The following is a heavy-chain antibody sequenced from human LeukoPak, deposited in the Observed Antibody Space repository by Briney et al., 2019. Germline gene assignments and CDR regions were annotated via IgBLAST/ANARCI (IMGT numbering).Heavy chain of an antibody. J-gene: IGHJ4*02. CDR3: ARDGVYYYDSSDYFDY. CDR1: GFTFDDYG. Sequence: GGSLRLSCAASGFTFDDYGMSWVRQAPGKGLEWVSGINWNGGSTGYADSVKGRFTISRDNAKNSLYLQMNSLRAEDTAVYYCARDGVYYYDSSDYFDYWGQGTLVTVSS. D-gene: IGHD3-22*01. V-gene: IGHV3-20*04. CDR2: INWNGGST.